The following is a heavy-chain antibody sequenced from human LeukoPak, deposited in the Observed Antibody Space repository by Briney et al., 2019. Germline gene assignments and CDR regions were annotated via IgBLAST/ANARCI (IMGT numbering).Heavy chain of an antibody. D-gene: IGHD3-9*01. J-gene: IGHJ4*02. Sequence: SETLSLTCTVSGGSISSNNYYWGWIRRPPGKGLEWIGSIYYSGSTYYNPSLKSRVTISVDTFKNQFSLKLSSVTAADTAVYYCARGLRYFDWYFSDWGQGTLVTVSS. CDR3: ARGLRYFDWYFSD. CDR1: GGSISSNNYY. V-gene: IGHV4-39*01. CDR2: IYYSGST.